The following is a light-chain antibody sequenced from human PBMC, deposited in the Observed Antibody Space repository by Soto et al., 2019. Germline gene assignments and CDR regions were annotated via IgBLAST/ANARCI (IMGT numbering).Light chain of an antibody. Sequence: AIRMTQSPSSLSACTGDRVTITCRASQDISDYLVWYQQKPGKAPKVLIHAASTLQGGVSSRFSGSGSGTDFTLIINNLQSEDFATYYCQHYYSYPWTFGQGTKVEV. J-gene: IGKJ1*01. CDR3: QHYYSYPWT. CDR1: QDISDY. V-gene: IGKV1-8*01. CDR2: AAS.